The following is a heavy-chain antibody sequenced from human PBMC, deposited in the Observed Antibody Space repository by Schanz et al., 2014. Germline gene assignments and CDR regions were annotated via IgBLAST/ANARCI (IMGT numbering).Heavy chain of an antibody. D-gene: IGHD3-10*01. V-gene: IGHV3-23*01. J-gene: IGHJ4*02. CDR1: GFSLDIFA. CDR2: ISGRDGST. CDR3: AKYRGYYRVSGSYRELEY. Sequence: EVHLLESGGGLVEPGGSLRLSCATSGFSLDIFAVSWVRQAPGMGLEWVSAISGRDGSTYYADSVRGRFTISRDNSKNTLYLQMNSLRPEDTAVYYCAKYRGYYRVSGSYRELEYWGQGTLVTVSS.